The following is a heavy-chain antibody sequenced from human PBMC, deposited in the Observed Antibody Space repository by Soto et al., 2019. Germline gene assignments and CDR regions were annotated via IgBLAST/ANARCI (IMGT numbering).Heavy chain of an antibody. J-gene: IGHJ3*02. CDR2: ISAYNGNT. D-gene: IGHD1-26*01. CDR3: ARRPWEKSDEFDI. Sequence: QVQLVQSGAEVKKPGASVKVSCKASGYTFTKYSVAWVRQAPGQGLEWMGWISAYNGNTNYAQKLQGRVTMTTDTPTSTAYMELRSLRSDDTAVYYCARRPWEKSDEFDIWGQGTMVTVSS. CDR1: GYTFTKYS. V-gene: IGHV1-18*04.